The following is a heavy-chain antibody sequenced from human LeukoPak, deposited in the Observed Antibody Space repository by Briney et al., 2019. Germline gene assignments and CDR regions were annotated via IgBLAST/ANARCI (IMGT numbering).Heavy chain of an antibody. CDR3: ARDIVVVVAASTHNWFDP. CDR1: GFTFSDYY. Sequence: GGSLRLSCAASGFTFSDYYMSWIRQAPGKGLEWVSYISKSGSSTNYADSVKGRFSISRDNAKNSLYLQLNSLTAEDTAVYYCARDIVVVVAASTHNWFDPWGQGTLVTVSS. J-gene: IGHJ5*02. CDR2: ISKSGSST. D-gene: IGHD2-15*01. V-gene: IGHV3-11*05.